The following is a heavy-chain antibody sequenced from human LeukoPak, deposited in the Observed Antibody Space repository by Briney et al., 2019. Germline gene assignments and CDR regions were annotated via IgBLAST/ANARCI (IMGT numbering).Heavy chain of an antibody. D-gene: IGHD3-16*01. J-gene: IGHJ4*02. CDR2: IKNKDEGEKT. Sequence: NPGGSLRLSCAVSGFTFTNVWMNWVRQAPGKGLEWVGRIKNKDEGEKTDYAAPVKGRFTISRDDSKATLFLQMNSLKMEDTAIYYCTTGIDYGGGYWGQGTLVSDSS. V-gene: IGHV3-15*07. CDR3: TTGIDYGGGY. CDR1: GFTFTNVW.